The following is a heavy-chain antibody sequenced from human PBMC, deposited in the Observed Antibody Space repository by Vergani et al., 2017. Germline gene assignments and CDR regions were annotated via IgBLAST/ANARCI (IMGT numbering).Heavy chain of an antibody. J-gene: IGHJ3*02. V-gene: IGHV3-53*02. CDR1: GFTVSCNY. CDR2: IYSGGST. CDR3: AREGWELLRAFDI. Sequence: EVQLVETGGGLIQPGGSLRLSCAASGFTVSCNYMSWVRQAPGKGLEWVSVIYSGGSTYYADSVKGRFTISRDNSKNTLYLQMNSLRAEDTAVYYCAREGWELLRAFDIWGQGTMVTVSS. D-gene: IGHD1-26*01.